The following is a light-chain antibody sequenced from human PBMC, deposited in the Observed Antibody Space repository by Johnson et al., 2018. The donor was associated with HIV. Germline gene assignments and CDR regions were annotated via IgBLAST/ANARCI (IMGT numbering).Light chain of an antibody. V-gene: IGLV1-44*01. CDR3: SAWDDSLNGLYV. Sequence: QSVLTQPPSASGPPGQRVTISCSGSSSNIGSSPVNWYQQLPGTAPKLLIDRNNQRPSGVSDRFSGSKSGTSASLAISALQPEDQADYYCSAWDDSLNGLYVFGTGTKVTVL. CDR2: RNN. CDR1: SSNIGSSP. J-gene: IGLJ1*01.